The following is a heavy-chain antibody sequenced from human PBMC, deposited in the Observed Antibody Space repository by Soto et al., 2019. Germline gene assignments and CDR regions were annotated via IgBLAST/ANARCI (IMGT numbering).Heavy chain of an antibody. Sequence: QVQLQQSGPGLVKPSQTLSLTCAISGDSVSSNSAAWNWIRQSPSRGLEWLGRTYYRSKWYNDYAVSVNSRININPDTSNNQFYLQLTSVTPEDTAVYYCARGSGYVAALLFDYWGQGTLVTVSS. CDR2: TYYRSKWYN. D-gene: IGHD5-12*01. CDR3: ARGSGYVAALLFDY. CDR1: GDSVSSNSAA. J-gene: IGHJ4*02. V-gene: IGHV6-1*01.